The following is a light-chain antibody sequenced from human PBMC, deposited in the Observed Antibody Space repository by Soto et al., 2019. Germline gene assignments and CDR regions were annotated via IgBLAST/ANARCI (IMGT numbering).Light chain of an antibody. CDR1: QTASSSY. J-gene: IGKJ1*01. CDR3: QHYTDSLWT. V-gene: IGKV3-20*01. Sequence: EIVLTQSPDTLSLSPGEGATLSCRASQTASSSYLAWYQQKPGQAPRLLIYGTSTRATGIPDRFSGSGSGTDFTLTISGMETAAFAVYYCQHYTDSLWTFGQGTKVDI. CDR2: GTS.